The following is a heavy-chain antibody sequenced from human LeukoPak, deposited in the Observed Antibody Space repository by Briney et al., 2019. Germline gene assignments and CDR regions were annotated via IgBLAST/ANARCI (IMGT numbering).Heavy chain of an antibody. V-gene: IGHV4-30-2*01. CDR3: AGAPRSSSWYIPSWFES. Sequence: PSQTLSLTCAVSGGSVSSGNYSWSWIRQPPGKGLEWIGNLYHSGGTYYNPSLKSRVSILVDRSKNHFSLKLNSVTAADTAVYYCAGAPRSSSWYIPSWFESWGQGSLVTVSS. CDR2: LYHSGGT. J-gene: IGHJ5*01. D-gene: IGHD6-13*01. CDR1: GGSVSSGNYS.